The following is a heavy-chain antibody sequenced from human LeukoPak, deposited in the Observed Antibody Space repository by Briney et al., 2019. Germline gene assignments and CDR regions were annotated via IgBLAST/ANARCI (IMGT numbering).Heavy chain of an antibody. Sequence: GGSLRLSCAASGFTFSSYSRNWVRQAPGKGLEWVSAISSGSSYIYYADAVKGRFTISRDNAKNSLYLQMNSLRADDTAVYYCARDIGRVVDYWGQGTLVTVSS. V-gene: IGHV3-21*01. CDR3: ARDIGRVVDY. D-gene: IGHD3-16*02. J-gene: IGHJ4*02. CDR2: ISSGSSYI. CDR1: GFTFSSYS.